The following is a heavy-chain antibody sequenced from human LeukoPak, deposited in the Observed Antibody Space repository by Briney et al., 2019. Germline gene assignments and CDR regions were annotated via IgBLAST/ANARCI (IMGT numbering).Heavy chain of an antibody. V-gene: IGHV3-20*04. Sequence: GGSLRLSCAASGFTFDDYGMSWVRQAPGKGLEWVSGINWNGGSTGYADSVKGRFTISRDNAKNSLYLQMNSLRAEDTALYYCARDTRGLRWPYLTAAFDIWGQGTMVTVSS. CDR3: ARDTRGLRWPYLTAAFDI. D-gene: IGHD4-23*01. CDR2: INWNGGST. J-gene: IGHJ3*02. CDR1: GFTFDDYG.